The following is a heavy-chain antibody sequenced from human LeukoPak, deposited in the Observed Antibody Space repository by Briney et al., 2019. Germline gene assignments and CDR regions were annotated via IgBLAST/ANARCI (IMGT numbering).Heavy chain of an antibody. CDR1: GSTFSSQA. J-gene: IGHJ4*02. CDR2: ISGSGDNT. V-gene: IGHV3-23*01. D-gene: IGHD4-11*01. Sequence: GGPRRSSGAPSGSTFSSQATSWVRQPPGRGLEWVSAISGSGDNTYYADSVKDRFTISRDKSKNTLYLQMNSLGAEDAAVYYCAKNRGNYYYFDYWGQGTLVTVSS. CDR3: AKNRGNYYYFDY.